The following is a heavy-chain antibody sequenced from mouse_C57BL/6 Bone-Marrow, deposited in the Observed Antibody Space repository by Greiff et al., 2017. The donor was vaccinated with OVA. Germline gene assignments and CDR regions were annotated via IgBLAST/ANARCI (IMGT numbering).Heavy chain of an antibody. V-gene: IGHV5-4*03. CDR1: GFTFSSYA. D-gene: IGHD2-4*01. CDR3: ARWDDYDAAY. Sequence: DVKLVESGGGLVKPGGSLKLSCAASGFTFSSYAMSWVRQTPEKRLEWVATISDGGSYTYYPDNVKGRFTISRDNAKNNLYLQMSHLKSEDTAMYYCARWDDYDAAYWGQGTLVTVSA. J-gene: IGHJ3*01. CDR2: ISDGGSYT.